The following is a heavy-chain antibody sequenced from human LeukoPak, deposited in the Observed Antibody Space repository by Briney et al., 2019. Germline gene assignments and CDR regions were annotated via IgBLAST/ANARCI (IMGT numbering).Heavy chain of an antibody. V-gene: IGHV4-34*01. Sequence: PSETLSLTCAAYGGSFSGYYWSWIRQPPGKGLEWIGEINHSGSTNYNPSLKSRVTISVDTSKNQFSLKLNSVTAADTAVYYCASQRAYDFWRGSPDDAFDVWGQGTMVAVSS. J-gene: IGHJ3*01. CDR3: ASQRAYDFWRGSPDDAFDV. CDR2: INHSGST. CDR1: GGSFSGYY. D-gene: IGHD3-3*01.